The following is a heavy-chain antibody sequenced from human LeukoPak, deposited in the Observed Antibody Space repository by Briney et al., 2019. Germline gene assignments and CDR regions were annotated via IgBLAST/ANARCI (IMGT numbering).Heavy chain of an antibody. V-gene: IGHV4-34*01. J-gene: IGHJ4*02. CDR3: AREGTTGAGIDY. Sequence: PSETLSLTCAVYGGSFSGYYWSWIRQPPGKGLEWIGEINHSGSTNYNPSLKSRVTISVDTSKNQFSQKLSSVTAADTAVYYCAREGTTGAGIDYWGQGTLVTVSS. CDR1: GGSFSGYY. D-gene: IGHD6-19*01. CDR2: INHSGST.